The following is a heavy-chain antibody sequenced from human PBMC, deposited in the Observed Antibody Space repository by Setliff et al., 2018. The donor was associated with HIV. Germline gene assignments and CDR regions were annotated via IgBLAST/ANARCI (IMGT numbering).Heavy chain of an antibody. D-gene: IGHD3-22*01. CDR1: GFSFRNYA. CDR2: ISGRGDNT. J-gene: IGHJ4*02. CDR3: AKDGEYYDSSGFSY. Sequence: GSLRLSCTASGFSFRNYAMSWVRQAPGKGLEWVSAISGRGDNTYYADSVRGRFTFSRDNSKDTMFLQMNSVRAEDTAVYYCAKDGEYYDSSGFSYWGQGTLVTVSS. V-gene: IGHV3-23*01.